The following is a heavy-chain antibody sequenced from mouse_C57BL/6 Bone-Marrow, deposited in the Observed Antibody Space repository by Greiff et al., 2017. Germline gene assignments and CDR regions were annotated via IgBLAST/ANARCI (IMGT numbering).Heavy chain of an antibody. V-gene: IGHV1-64*01. CDR3: ARSYDYDDYTMNY. CDR2: MHPNGGSP. Sequence: QVQLQQPGAELVKPGASVKLSCKASGYTFTNYWMHWVKQRPGQGLEWIGMMHPNGGSPDYNEKFKSEATLSVDKSSRTAYRELSSLTSEDSAVYDWARSYDYDDYTMNYWGQGTSVTVSS. J-gene: IGHJ4*01. CDR1: GYTFTNYW. D-gene: IGHD2-4*01.